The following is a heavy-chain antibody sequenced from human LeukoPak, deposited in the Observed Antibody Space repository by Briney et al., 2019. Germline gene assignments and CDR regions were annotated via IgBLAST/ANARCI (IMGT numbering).Heavy chain of an antibody. J-gene: IGHJ4*02. V-gene: IGHV3-23*01. CDR1: GFTFSNYA. D-gene: IGHD6-19*01. CDR3: ARDMGSTSGATPGY. Sequence: PGGSLRLSCAASGFTFSNYAMNWVRQAPGTGLEWVSTIGGSGGHTYYPESVKGRFTISRDNSKNTLYLQMNSLRAEDTAVYYCARDMGSTSGATPGYWGQGTLVTVSS. CDR2: IGGSGGHT.